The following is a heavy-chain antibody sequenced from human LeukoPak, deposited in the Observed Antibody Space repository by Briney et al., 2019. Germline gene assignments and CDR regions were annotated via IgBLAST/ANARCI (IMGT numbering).Heavy chain of an antibody. CDR1: GWRFTSYW. V-gene: IGHV5-10-1*01. Sequence: GGALEIYCKGSGWRFTSYWISWVRQMPGKGLEWMGRIAPSVSYTNYTPSFHGHVPISADKSISTAYLQWSSLKASDTAMYYCARHLHLDYFDYWGQGTLVTVSS. CDR3: ARHLHLDYFDY. J-gene: IGHJ4*02. CDR2: IAPSVSYT.